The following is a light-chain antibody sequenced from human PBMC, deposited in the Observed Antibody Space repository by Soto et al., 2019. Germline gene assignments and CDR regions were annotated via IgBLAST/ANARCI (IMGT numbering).Light chain of an antibody. CDR3: QQYENWPLT. Sequence: EIVMTQSPATLSVSPGERATLSCRASQSVSSNLAWYQQKLGQAPRLLIYGASTRAIGIPARFSGSGSGTEVILTISSLQSEECAVYYCQQYENWPLTFGGGTKVEIK. CDR2: GAS. J-gene: IGKJ4*01. CDR1: QSVSSN. V-gene: IGKV3-15*01.